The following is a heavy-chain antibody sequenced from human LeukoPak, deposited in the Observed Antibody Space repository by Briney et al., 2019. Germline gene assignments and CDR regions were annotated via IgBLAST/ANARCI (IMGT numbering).Heavy chain of an antibody. CDR3: AGISSSWLFDY. J-gene: IGHJ4*02. D-gene: IGHD6-13*01. V-gene: IGHV3-23*01. Sequence: PGGSLRLSCAASGFTFSSYAMSWVRQAPGKGMEWVSAISGGGGSTYYADYVKGRFTISRDNSKNTLYLHMNSLRAEDTAVYDFAGISSSWLFDYWGEGTLVTVSS. CDR1: GFTFSSYA. CDR2: ISGGGGST.